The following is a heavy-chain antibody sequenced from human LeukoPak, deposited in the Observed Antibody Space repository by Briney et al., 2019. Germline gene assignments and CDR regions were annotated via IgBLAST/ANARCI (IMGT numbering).Heavy chain of an antibody. CDR1: GYTFTGYY. V-gene: IGHV1-2*02. D-gene: IGHD3-16*02. J-gene: IGHJ4*02. CDR2: INPNSGGT. Sequence: ASVKVSCKASGYTFTGYYMHWVRQAPGQGLEWMGWINPNSGGTNYAQKFQGRVTMTRDTSISTAYMELSRLRSDDTAVYYSARVPFYVWGSYRPYYFDYWGQGTLVTVSS. CDR3: ARVPFYVWGSYRPYYFDY.